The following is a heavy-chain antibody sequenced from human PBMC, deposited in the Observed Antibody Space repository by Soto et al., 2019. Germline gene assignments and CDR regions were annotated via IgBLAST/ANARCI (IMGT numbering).Heavy chain of an antibody. CDR3: ARKYYDFWSGYHDAFDI. D-gene: IGHD3-3*01. CDR1: GGSITGYY. CDR2: IYDSGTT. Sequence: ASETLSLTCTVSGGSITGYYWSWIRLPPGKGLEWIGYIYDSGTTTYNAALKSRVTISADTSKNQFSLNLRSVTAADTAVYYCARKYYDFWSGYHDAFDIWGQGTMVTVSS. J-gene: IGHJ3*02. V-gene: IGHV4-59*01.